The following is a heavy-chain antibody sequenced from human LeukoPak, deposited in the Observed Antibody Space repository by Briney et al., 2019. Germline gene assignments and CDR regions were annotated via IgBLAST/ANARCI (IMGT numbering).Heavy chain of an antibody. V-gene: IGHV3-74*01. CDR2: INSDGSST. D-gene: IGHD5-24*01. CDR1: GFTFSNYW. J-gene: IGHJ3*02. Sequence: GGSLRLSCAASGFTFSNYWMHWVRQAPGKGLVWVSRINSDGSSTSYADSVRGRFTISRDNAKNTLYLQMNSLRAEDTAVYYCARDGLGDGYNYAAFDIWGQGTMVTVSS. CDR3: ARDGLGDGYNYAAFDI.